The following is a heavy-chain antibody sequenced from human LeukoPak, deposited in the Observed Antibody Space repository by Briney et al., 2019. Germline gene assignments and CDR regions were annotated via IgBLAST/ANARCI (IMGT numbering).Heavy chain of an antibody. D-gene: IGHD3-22*01. V-gene: IGHV4-61*08. Sequence: SETLSLTCTVSGGSISSGGYYWSWIRQHPGKGLEWIGYIYYSGSTNYNPSLKSRVTISVDTSKNQFSLKLSSVTAADTAVYYCARGGYYDSSGYYPNWFDPWGQGTLVTVSS. J-gene: IGHJ5*02. CDR3: ARGGYYDSSGYYPNWFDP. CDR1: GGSISSGGYY. CDR2: IYYSGST.